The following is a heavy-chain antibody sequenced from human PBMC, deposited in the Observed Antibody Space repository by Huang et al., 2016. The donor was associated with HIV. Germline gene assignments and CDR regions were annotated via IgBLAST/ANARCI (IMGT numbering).Heavy chain of an antibody. Sequence: EIQLVESGGGSVEPGRSLRLSCVISGFPFDDYAMHWFRQVPGKGLEWVSGINWNGGNLGYADSVKGRVTISRDNARNSLFLQLDSLRPEDTAFYYCTKAVIMRKFGGAFDYWGQGVPVIVSS. V-gene: IGHV3-9*01. CDR2: INWNGGNL. J-gene: IGHJ4*02. CDR3: TKAVIMRKFGGAFDY. CDR1: GFPFDDYA. D-gene: IGHD3-16*01.